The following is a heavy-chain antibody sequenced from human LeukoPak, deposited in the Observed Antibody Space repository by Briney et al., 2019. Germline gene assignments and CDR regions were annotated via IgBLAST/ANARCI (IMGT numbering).Heavy chain of an antibody. CDR2: IDKKTKNYET. D-gene: IGHD1-26*01. Sequence: GGSLKLSCAASGFTFSDCSIHWVRQASGKGLEWVGLIDKKTKNYETAYAASVRGRLTISRDDSQNTAYLQMYSLETEDTALYYCTRDAGTYNWLDPWGQGTLVTVSS. V-gene: IGHV3-73*01. CDR3: TRDAGTYNWLDP. CDR1: GFTFSDCS. J-gene: IGHJ5*02.